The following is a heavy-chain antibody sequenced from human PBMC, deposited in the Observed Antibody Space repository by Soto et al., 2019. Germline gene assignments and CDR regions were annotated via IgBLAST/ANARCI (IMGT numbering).Heavy chain of an antibody. CDR3: TTDREVVVAATSVDY. V-gene: IGHV3-9*01. D-gene: IGHD2-15*01. CDR1: GFTFDDYA. CDR2: ISWNSGSI. J-gene: IGHJ4*02. Sequence: EVQLVESGGGLVQPGRSLRLSCAASGFTFDDYAMHWVRQAPGKGLEWVSGISWNSGSIGYADSVKGRFTISRDDSKNTLYLQMNSLKTEDTAVYYCTTDREVVVAATSVDYWGQGTLVTVSS.